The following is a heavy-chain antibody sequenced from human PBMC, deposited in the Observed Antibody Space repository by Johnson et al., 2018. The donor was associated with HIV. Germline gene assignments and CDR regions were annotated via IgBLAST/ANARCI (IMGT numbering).Heavy chain of an antibody. J-gene: IGHJ3*02. D-gene: IGHD6-13*01. V-gene: IGHV3-53*01. CDR2: IYSGGST. CDR3: ARVPPGIAKDGAFDI. Sequence: VQLVESGGGLIQPGGSLRLSCAASGFTVSSNYMSWVRQAPGKGLEWVSVIYSGGSTYYADSVTGRFTISRDNSKNTLYLQMNSLRAEDTAVYYCARVPPGIAKDGAFDIWGQGTMVTVSS. CDR1: GFTVSSNY.